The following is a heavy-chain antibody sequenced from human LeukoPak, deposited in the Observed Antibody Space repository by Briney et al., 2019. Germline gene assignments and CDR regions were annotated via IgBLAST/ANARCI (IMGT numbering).Heavy chain of an antibody. Sequence: GGSLRLSCAASGFTFSNYWMHWVRQAPGKGLVWVSRINTDGSSTRYVDSVKGRFTISRDNAKNTLSLQMSSLRAEDTAIYYCVRDEEAVPGEIFDYWGQGTLVTVSS. CDR2: INTDGSST. J-gene: IGHJ4*02. D-gene: IGHD6-19*01. V-gene: IGHV3-74*01. CDR1: GFTFSNYW. CDR3: VRDEEAVPGEIFDY.